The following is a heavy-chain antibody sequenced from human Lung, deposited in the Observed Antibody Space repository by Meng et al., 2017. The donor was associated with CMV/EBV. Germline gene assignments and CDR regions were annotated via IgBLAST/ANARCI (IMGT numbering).Heavy chain of an antibody. Sequence: TLSLXXTVSGGSISSGGYYWSWIRQHPGKGLEWIGYIYYSGSTYYNPSLKSRVTISVNTSKNQFSLKLSSVTAADTAVYYCARDRSHSYYYYGMDVWGQRTTVTVSS. CDR2: IYYSGST. CDR3: ARDRSHSYYYYGMDV. J-gene: IGHJ6*02. CDR1: GGSISSGGYY. V-gene: IGHV4-31*03.